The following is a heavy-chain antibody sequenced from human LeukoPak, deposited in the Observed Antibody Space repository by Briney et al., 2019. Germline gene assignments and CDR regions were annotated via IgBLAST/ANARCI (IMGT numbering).Heavy chain of an antibody. D-gene: IGHD2-8*01. CDR3: ARGMVGSD. Sequence: SETLSLACTVSGGSISSYYWSWIRQPPGKGLEWIGYIYSSGSTNYNPSLKSRVTMSVDTSKNQFSLKLSTVTAADTAVYYCARGMVGSDWGQGTLVTVSS. V-gene: IGHV4-59*01. CDR2: IYSSGST. J-gene: IGHJ4*02. CDR1: GGSISSYY.